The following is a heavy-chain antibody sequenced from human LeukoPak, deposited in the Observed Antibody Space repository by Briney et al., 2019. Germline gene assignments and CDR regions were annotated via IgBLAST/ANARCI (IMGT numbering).Heavy chain of an antibody. CDR2: INPNSGGT. D-gene: IGHD1-26*01. Sequence: ASVKVSCKASGYTFTSYYMHWVRQAPGQGLEWMGRINPNSGGTNYAQKFQGRVTMTRDTSISTAYMELSRLRSDDTAVYYCARWIGASSTQYYFDYWGQGTLVTVSS. J-gene: IGHJ4*02. V-gene: IGHV1-2*06. CDR3: ARWIGASSTQYYFDY. CDR1: GYTFTSYY.